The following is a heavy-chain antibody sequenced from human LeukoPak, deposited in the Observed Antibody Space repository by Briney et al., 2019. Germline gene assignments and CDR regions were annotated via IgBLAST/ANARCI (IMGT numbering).Heavy chain of an antibody. CDR2: MNPNSSNT. CDR1: GYTFTTYD. V-gene: IGHV1-8*01. Sequence: ASVKVSCKASGYTFTTYDINWVRQAAGQGLEWMGWMNPNSSNTGYTQKFQGRVTMTRNTSISTAYMELSSLRSEDTAVYYCARGRGSGHKENWFDPWGQGTLVTVSS. J-gene: IGHJ5*02. D-gene: IGHD6-19*01. CDR3: ARGRGSGHKENWFDP.